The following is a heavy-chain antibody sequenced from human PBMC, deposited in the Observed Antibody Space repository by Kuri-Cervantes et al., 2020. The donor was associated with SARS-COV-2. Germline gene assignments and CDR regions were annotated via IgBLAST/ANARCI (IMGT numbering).Heavy chain of an antibody. V-gene: IGHV1-18*04. D-gene: IGHD3-10*01. CDR1: GYTFTSYD. J-gene: IGHJ4*02. CDR2: ISAYNGNT. Sequence: ASVKVSCKASGYTFTSYDINWVRRAPGQGLEWMGWISAYNGNTNYAQKLQGRVTMTTDTSTSTAYMELRSLRSDDTAVYYCARGFRRGVSDYWGQGTLVTVSS. CDR3: ARGFRRGVSDY.